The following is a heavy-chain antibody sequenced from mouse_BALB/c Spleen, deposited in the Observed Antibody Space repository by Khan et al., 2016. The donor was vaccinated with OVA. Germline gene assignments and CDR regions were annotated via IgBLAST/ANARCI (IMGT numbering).Heavy chain of an antibody. V-gene: IGHV5-9*02. CDR1: GFAFSSYD. CDR3: ARNLLRPFFDY. J-gene: IGHJ2*01. Sequence: EVELVESGGGLVKPGGSLKLSCAASGFAFSSYDMSWVRQTPEKRLEWVATITTGGTYTYYPDSVKGRFTISRDNARDTLYLQILSLRSEDTAFYFCARNLLRPFFDYWGQGTTLTVSS. D-gene: IGHD1-2*01. CDR2: ITTGGTYT.